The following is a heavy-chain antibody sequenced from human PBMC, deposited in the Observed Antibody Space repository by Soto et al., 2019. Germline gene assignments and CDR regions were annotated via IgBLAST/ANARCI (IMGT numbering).Heavy chain of an antibody. D-gene: IGHD3-10*01. CDR1: GFTVSSNY. CDR2: IYSGGST. Sequence: EVQLVESGGGLVQPGGSLRLSCAASGFTVSSNYMSWVRQAPGKGLEWVSVIYSGGSTFYADSVKGRFTISRDNSKNTLYLQMNSLRAEDTAVYYCAGYGSGRDYYYYGMDVWGQGTTVTVSS. V-gene: IGHV3-66*01. CDR3: AGYGSGRDYYYYGMDV. J-gene: IGHJ6*02.